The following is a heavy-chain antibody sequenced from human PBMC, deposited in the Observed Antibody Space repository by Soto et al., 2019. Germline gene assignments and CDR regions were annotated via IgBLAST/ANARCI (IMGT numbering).Heavy chain of an antibody. D-gene: IGHD2-15*01. V-gene: IGHV3-30*18. CDR3: AKSMVRVVVSATLLPLSDL. CDR2: ISYDGSNK. J-gene: IGHJ2*01. Sequence: QVQLVESGGGVVQPGRSLRLSCAASGFTFSSYGMHWVRQAPGKGLEWVAVISYDGSNKYYADSVKGRFTISRDNSKNPLYLQMNSLRAEDTAVYYCAKSMVRVVVSATLLPLSDLWGRGTLVTVFS. CDR1: GFTFSSYG.